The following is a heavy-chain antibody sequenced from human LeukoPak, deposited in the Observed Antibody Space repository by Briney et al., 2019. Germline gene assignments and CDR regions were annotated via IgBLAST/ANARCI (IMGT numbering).Heavy chain of an antibody. CDR3: ARNGGNSDFDY. Sequence: SETLSLTCAVSGGSISSSSGNCWTWVRQPPGKGLEWIGEIYHSGSTNYNPSLKSRVTMLLDKSKNQFSLKLSSVTAADTDVYYCARNGGNSDFDYWGQGTLVTVSS. CDR1: GGSISSSSGNC. CDR2: IYHSGST. V-gene: IGHV4-4*02. J-gene: IGHJ4*02. D-gene: IGHD4-23*01.